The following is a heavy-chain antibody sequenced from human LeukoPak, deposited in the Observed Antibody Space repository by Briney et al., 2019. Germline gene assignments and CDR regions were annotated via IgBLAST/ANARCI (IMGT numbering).Heavy chain of an antibody. CDR2: ISSSSGYI. V-gene: IGHV3-21*01. Sequence: PGGSLRLSCAASGFSFSTYTMNWVRQAPGKGLEWVSSISSSSGYIHYADSVKGRFTISRDHAKNSLYLQMNSLRAEDTAVYYCVREDYYDGSGFPYYYDYWGQGTLVTVSS. CDR3: VREDYYDGSGFPYYYDY. D-gene: IGHD3-22*01. CDR1: GFSFSTYT. J-gene: IGHJ4*02.